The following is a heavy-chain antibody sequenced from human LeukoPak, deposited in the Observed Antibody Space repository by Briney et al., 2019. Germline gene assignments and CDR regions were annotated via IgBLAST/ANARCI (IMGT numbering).Heavy chain of an antibody. CDR3: ARSLGDSSGYELDY. Sequence: PGGSLRLSCAASGFTFSSYDMHRVRQATGKGLEWVSAIGTAGDTYYPGSVKGRFTISRENAKNSLYLQMNSLRAGDTAVYYCARSLGDSSGYELDYWGQGTLVTVSS. CDR2: IGTAGDT. D-gene: IGHD3-22*01. CDR1: GFTFSSYD. J-gene: IGHJ4*02. V-gene: IGHV3-13*01.